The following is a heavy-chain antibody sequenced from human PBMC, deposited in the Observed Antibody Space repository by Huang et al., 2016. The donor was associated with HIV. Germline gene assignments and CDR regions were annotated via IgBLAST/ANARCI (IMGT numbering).Heavy chain of an antibody. V-gene: IGHV4-34*02. J-gene: IGHJ5*02. CDR2: VNRDGLT. Sequence: QVQLQQWGAGLLKSSETLSLTCAVYGGSFRTFSWAWIRQPPGKGLEWIGEVNRDGLTNDNPSLKSRVAISLDTSKKQFSLKVTSMTAADTAVYYCARGVPSVTTDENWFDPWGQGTPVTVSS. CDR1: GGSFRTFS. D-gene: IGHD4-17*01. CDR3: ARGVPSVTTDENWFDP.